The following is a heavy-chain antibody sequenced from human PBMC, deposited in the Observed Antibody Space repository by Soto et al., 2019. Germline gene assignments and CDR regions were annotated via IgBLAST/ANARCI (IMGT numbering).Heavy chain of an antibody. CDR1: GYTFTTYW. J-gene: IGHJ4*02. CDR2: IHPGDSDT. Sequence: PGESLKISCKASGYTFTTYWIGWVRLMPGRGLEWMGIIHPGDSDTRYSPSYQDQVAISADKSISTAYLQWSSLKPSDTAMYFCARHENGCNPLDYWGQGTLVTVSS. V-gene: IGHV5-51*01. CDR3: ARHENGCNPLDY. D-gene: IGHD6-19*01.